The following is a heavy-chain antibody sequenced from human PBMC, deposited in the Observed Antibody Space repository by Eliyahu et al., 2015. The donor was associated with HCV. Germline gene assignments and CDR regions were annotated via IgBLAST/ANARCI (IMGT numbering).Heavy chain of an antibody. Sequence: QLQLQESGPGLVKPSETLSLTCTVSGGSITSRXHYWGWXRQPPGKGLEWIGSIYYSGSTYYNPSLKXRVTISVDTSKNQFSLKLSSVTAADTAVYYCARQIPRYTHAFFAMDTAMDYFDCWGQGTLVTVSS. V-gene: IGHV4-39*01. CDR3: ARQIPRYTHAFFAMDTAMDYFDC. CDR2: IYYSGST. J-gene: IGHJ4*02. CDR1: GGSITSRXHY. D-gene: IGHD5-18*01.